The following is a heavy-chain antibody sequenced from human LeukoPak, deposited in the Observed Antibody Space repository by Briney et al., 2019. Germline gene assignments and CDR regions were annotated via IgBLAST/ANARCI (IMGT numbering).Heavy chain of an antibody. CDR3: ARSTSTYYYDSSGLTLENYFDY. V-gene: IGHV2-70*01. J-gene: IGHJ4*02. Sequence: ESGSTLVNPTQTLTLTCTFSGFSLSTSGMCVSWIRQPPGKALEWLALIDWDDDKYCSTSLKTRLTISKDTSKNQVVLTMTNMDPVDTATYYCARSTSTYYYDSSGLTLENYFDYWGQGTLVTVSS. CDR1: GFSLSTSGMC. CDR2: IDWDDDK. D-gene: IGHD3-22*01.